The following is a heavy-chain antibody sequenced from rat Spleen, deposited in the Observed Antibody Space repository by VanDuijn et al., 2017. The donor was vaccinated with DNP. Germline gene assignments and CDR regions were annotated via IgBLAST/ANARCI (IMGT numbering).Heavy chain of an antibody. V-gene: IGHV5-17*01. J-gene: IGHJ2*01. CDR1: GFTFSDYA. CDR3: ARHCGDSYYDGTYYYVDYFDY. CDR2: IIYDGSST. Sequence: EVQLVESGGGLVQPGRSLKFSCAASGFTFSDYAMAWVRQAPKKGLEWVATIIYDGSSTYYRDSVKGRFTISRDNAKSTLYLQMDSLRSEDTATYYCARHCGDSYYDGTYYYVDYFDYWGQGVMVTVSS. D-gene: IGHD1-12*02.